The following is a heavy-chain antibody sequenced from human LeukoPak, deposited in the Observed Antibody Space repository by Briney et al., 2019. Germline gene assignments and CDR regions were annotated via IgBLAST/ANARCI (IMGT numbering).Heavy chain of an antibody. Sequence: VTSLRLSCGASGFTFSTFPMHWVRQTPDKRLEWVAVISDDGRDAYYADSVKGRFTISRDNSKNTLYLQMNSLSPEDTAVVYCARVGRVSIYPSYMDVWGKGTTVTVAS. V-gene: IGHV3-30*04. D-gene: IGHD6-6*01. CDR3: ARVGRVSIYPSYMDV. J-gene: IGHJ6*03. CDR2: ISDDGRDA. CDR1: GFTFSTFP.